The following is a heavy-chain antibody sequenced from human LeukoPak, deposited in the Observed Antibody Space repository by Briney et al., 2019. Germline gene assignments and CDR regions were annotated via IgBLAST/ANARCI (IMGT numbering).Heavy chain of an antibody. Sequence: SETLSLTCTVSGGSISSSSYYWGWNRQPPGKGLEWIGCIYYSGSTYYNPSLKSRVTISVDTSKNQFSLKLSSVTAADTAVYYCARRPGIALAGRGAFDYWGQGTLVTVSS. CDR1: GGSISSSSYY. CDR2: IYYSGST. J-gene: IGHJ4*02. D-gene: IGHD6-19*01. V-gene: IGHV4-39*01. CDR3: ARRPGIALAGRGAFDY.